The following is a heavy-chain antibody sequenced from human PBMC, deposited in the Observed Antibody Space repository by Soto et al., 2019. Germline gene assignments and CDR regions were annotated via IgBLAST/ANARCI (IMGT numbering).Heavy chain of an antibody. D-gene: IGHD4-17*01. Sequence: SETLSLTCTVSGVSVSSGSFYWAWIRQPPGKGLEWIGFGSYSGTTNYKPSLKSRVTISVDTSRSQISLKVSSLTAADTAVYYCARGATVTQYDYWGQGTLATV. CDR2: GSYSGTT. V-gene: IGHV4-61*01. J-gene: IGHJ4*02. CDR1: GVSVSSGSFY. CDR3: ARGATVTQYDY.